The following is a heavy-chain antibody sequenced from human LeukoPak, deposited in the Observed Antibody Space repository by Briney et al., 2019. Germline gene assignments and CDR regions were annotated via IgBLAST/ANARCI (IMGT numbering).Heavy chain of an antibody. Sequence: ASVDVSCKASGYTXTGYYMHWVRQAPGQGLEWMGWVNPNSGVTNYAQKFQGRVTMTRDTSISTAYMELSRLTSDDTAVYYCARDRGQQLPLYWGQGTLVTVSS. CDR1: GYTXTGYY. J-gene: IGHJ4*02. CDR3: ARDRGQQLPLY. V-gene: IGHV1-2*02. D-gene: IGHD6-13*01. CDR2: VNPNSGVT.